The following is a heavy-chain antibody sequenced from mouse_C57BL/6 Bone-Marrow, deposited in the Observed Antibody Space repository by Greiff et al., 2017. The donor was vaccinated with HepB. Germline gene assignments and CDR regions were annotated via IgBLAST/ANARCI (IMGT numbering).Heavy chain of an antibody. CDR3: AKKVPSYYFDY. Sequence: VQLQQSGPVLVKPGASVKMSCKASGYTFTDYYMNWVKQSHGKSLEWIGVINPYNGGTSYNQKFKGKATLTVDKSSSTAYMELNSLTSEDSAVYNCAKKVPSYYFDYWGQGTTLTVSP. CDR1: GYTFTDYY. J-gene: IGHJ2*01. D-gene: IGHD2-14*01. CDR2: INPYNGGT. V-gene: IGHV1-19*01.